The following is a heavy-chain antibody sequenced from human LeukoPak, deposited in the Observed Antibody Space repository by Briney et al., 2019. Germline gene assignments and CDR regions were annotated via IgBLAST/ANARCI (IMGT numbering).Heavy chain of an antibody. D-gene: IGHD5-12*01. J-gene: IGHJ4*02. Sequence: GRSLRLSCVASGFSFNNYAMNWVRQAPGKGLEWVSLIIGSSGTTFYADSVKGRFTISRDKSKSTPYLQMNSLRAEDTAVYYCAKGAYDYIEIAYFHYWGQGSLVTVSS. CDR1: GFSFNNYA. CDR2: IIGSSGTT. V-gene: IGHV3-23*01. CDR3: AKGAYDYIEIAYFHY.